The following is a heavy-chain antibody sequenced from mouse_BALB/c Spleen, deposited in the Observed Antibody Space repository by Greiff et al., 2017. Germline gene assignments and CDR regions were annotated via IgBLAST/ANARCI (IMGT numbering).Heavy chain of an antibody. CDR2: INPYNDGT. CDR1: GYTFTSYV. D-gene: IGHD2-4*01. CDR3: ARRFYDYDYFDY. V-gene: IGHV1-14*01. J-gene: IGHJ2*01. Sequence: EVKLMESGPELVKPGASVKMSCKASGYTFTSYVMHWVKQKPGQGLEWIGYINPYNDGTKYNEKFKGKATLTSDKSSSTAYMELSSLTSEDSAVYYCARRFYDYDYFDYWGQGTTLTVSS.